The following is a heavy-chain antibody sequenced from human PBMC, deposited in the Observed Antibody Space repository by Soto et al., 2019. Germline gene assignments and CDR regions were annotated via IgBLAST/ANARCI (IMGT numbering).Heavy chain of an antibody. D-gene: IGHD2-15*01. J-gene: IGHJ4*02. V-gene: IGHV1-8*01. CDR2: MNPNSGKT. CDR1: GYTFTSYD. CDR3: ARCRIVHCSGCSCYSTESDY. Sequence: QVQLVQSGAEVKKPGASVQVSCKASGYTFTSYDINWVRQATGQGLEWMEWMNPNSGKTGDAQKFQGRVTVTRNPPGSTAYMKRSSLRSEHTAVYYSARCRIVHCSGCSCYSTESDYWGQGRLVTVST.